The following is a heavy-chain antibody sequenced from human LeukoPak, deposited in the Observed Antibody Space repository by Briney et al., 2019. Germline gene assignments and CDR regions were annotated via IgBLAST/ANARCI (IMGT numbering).Heavy chain of an antibody. V-gene: IGHV3-7*01. CDR2: IKQDGSEK. CDR3: ARVHRYCTNGVCPSIYYFDY. J-gene: IGHJ4*02. CDR1: GFTFSSYW. D-gene: IGHD2-8*01. Sequence: PGGSLRLSCAASGFTFSSYWMSWVRQAPGKGLEWVANIKQDGSEKYYVDSVKGRFTISRDNAKNSLYLQMNSLRAEDTAVYYCARVHRYCTNGVCPSIYYFDYWSQGTLVTVSS.